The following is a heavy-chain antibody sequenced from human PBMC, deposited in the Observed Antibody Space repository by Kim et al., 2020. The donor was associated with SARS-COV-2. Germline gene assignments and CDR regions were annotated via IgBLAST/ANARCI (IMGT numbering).Heavy chain of an antibody. J-gene: IGHJ6*03. V-gene: IGHV2-70*11. CDR3: ARIRGTGTTRSQSYSYYRDV. CDR2: IDWDDDK. D-gene: IGHD1-7*01. Sequence: SGPTLVNPTQTRTLTYTVSGFSLFTRGRWVTWIRQSPGKALEWLARIDWDDDKYYNTSLKTRLTISKDTSKNQVVLTMTNMDPVDTATYYCARIRGTGTTRSQSYSYYRDVWGKGTTVTVSS. CDR1: GFSLFTRGRW.